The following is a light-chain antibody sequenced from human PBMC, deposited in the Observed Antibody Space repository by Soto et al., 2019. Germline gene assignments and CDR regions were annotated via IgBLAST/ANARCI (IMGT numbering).Light chain of an antibody. J-gene: IGLJ1*01. CDR3: QSYDSSVSGYV. V-gene: IGLV1-40*01. CDR1: SSNIGAGYD. Sequence: QPVLTQPPSVSGAPGQRVTISCTGSSSNIGAGYDVHWYQQLPGTAPKLLIYGNSNRPSGVPDRFSGSKSGTSASLAITGHEAEDEADYYCQSYDSSVSGYVFGTGTKLTVL. CDR2: GNS.